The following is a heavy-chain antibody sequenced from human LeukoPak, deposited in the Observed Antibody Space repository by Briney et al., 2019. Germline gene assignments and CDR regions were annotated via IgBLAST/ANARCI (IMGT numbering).Heavy chain of an antibody. Sequence: ASVKVSCKASGYSFTNYDLNWVRQATGQGLEWMGWMNPYTGNRGFAQKFQGRVTMTRDTSISTAYMELSSLTSEDTAVYYCARGAGVATIRNGMDVWGQGTTVTVSS. CDR3: ARGAGVATIRNGMDV. D-gene: IGHD5-12*01. J-gene: IGHJ6*02. CDR1: GYSFTNYD. V-gene: IGHV1-8*01. CDR2: MNPYTGNR.